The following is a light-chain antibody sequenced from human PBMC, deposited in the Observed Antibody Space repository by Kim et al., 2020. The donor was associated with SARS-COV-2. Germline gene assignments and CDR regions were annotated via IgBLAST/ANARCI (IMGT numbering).Light chain of an antibody. Sequence: VPNSCTGSSSNIGAGYDVHWYQQLPGTAPKLLISDNNNRPSGVPDRFSGSKSGTSASLAITGLQDDDEGDYYCQSYDASLRPSRVFGGGTQLTVL. V-gene: IGLV1-40*01. CDR3: QSYDASLRPSRV. CDR1: SSNIGAGYD. CDR2: DNN. J-gene: IGLJ3*02.